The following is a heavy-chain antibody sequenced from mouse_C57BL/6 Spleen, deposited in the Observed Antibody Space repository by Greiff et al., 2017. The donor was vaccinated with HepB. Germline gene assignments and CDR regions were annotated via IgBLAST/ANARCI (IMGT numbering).Heavy chain of an antibody. V-gene: IGHV1-76*01. J-gene: IGHJ2*01. CDR3: AREGLSYFDY. Sequence: VQLQQSGAELVRPGASVKLSCKASGYTFTDYYINWVKQRPGQGLEWIARIYPGSGNTYYNEKFKGKATLTAEKSSSTAYMQLSILTAEDSAVYFCAREGLSYFDYWGQGTTLTVSS. CDR2: IYPGSGNT. CDR1: GYTFTDYY.